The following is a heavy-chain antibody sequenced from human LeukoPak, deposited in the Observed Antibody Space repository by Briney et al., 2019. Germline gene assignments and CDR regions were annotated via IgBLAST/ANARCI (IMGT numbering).Heavy chain of an antibody. V-gene: IGHV4-59*01. D-gene: IGHD3-3*01. J-gene: IGHJ6*02. CDR3: ARDRKESSGIYYDFWSGYYTDYYYGMDV. CDR1: GGSISSYY. CDR2: IYYSGST. Sequence: SETLSLTCTVSGGSISSYYWSWIRQPPGKGLEWIGYIYYSGSTNYNPSLKSRVTISVDTSKNQFSLKLSSVTAADTAVYYCARDRKESSGIYYDFWSGYYTDYYYGMDVWGQGTTVTVSS.